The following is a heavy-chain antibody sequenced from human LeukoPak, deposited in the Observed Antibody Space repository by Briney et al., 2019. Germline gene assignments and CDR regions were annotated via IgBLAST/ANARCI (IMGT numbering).Heavy chain of an antibody. V-gene: IGHV4-59*08. D-gene: IGHD6-6*01. CDR2: IYYTGST. CDR1: GGSISSLY. CDR3: ARHRAYSSTSPFDY. Sequence: PSETLSLTRFVSGGSISSLYWSWLRQPPGKGLEWIGYIYYTGSTNYNPSLKSRVTMFVDMSKNQFSLRLSSVTAADTAVYYCARHRAYSSTSPFDYWGQGTLVTVSS. J-gene: IGHJ4*02.